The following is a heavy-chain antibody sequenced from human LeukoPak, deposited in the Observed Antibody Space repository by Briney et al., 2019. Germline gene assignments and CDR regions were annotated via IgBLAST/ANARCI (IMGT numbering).Heavy chain of an antibody. D-gene: IGHD6-19*01. CDR1: GFTFNNYA. J-gene: IGHJ4*02. CDR2: ISSRGGST. Sequence: GGSLRLSCAATGFTFNNYAMAWVRQAPGKGLEWVSSISSRGGSTYYTDSVKGRFTISRDSSKNTLYLQMNSLRAEDTAVYYCAKSGRGSGWYGAYYFDYWGQGTLVTVSS. CDR3: AKSGRGSGWYGAYYFDY. V-gene: IGHV3-23*01.